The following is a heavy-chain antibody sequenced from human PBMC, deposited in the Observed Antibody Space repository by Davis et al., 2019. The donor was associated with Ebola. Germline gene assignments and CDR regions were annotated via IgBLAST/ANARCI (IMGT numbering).Heavy chain of an antibody. D-gene: IGHD6-13*01. CDR1: GFTFSSYG. CDR3: ARDRDSSSWYIDY. J-gene: IGHJ4*02. V-gene: IGHV3-30*19. CDR2: IGYGGADI. Sequence: GESLKISCAASGFTFSSYGMHWVRQAPGKGLEWVSVIGYGGADIQYADFVKGRFTISRDNSKNTLYLQMNSLRAEDTAVYYCARDRDSSSWYIDYWGQGTLVTVSS.